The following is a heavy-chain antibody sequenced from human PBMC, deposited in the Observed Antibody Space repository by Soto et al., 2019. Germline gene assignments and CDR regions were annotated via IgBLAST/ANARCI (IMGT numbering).Heavy chain of an antibody. CDR1: GGSVSSGSFY. CDR2: IYYSGNT. J-gene: IGHJ4*02. Sequence: SETLSLTCTVSGGSVSSGSFYWSWIRQPPGKGLEWIGDIYYSGNTNYNPSLKSRVTMSVDTSKNQFSLKLGSVTAADTAVYYCARDMITSGGLIVIGDYWGQGTLVTVSS. V-gene: IGHV4-61*01. CDR3: ARDMITSGGLIVIGDY. D-gene: IGHD3-16*02.